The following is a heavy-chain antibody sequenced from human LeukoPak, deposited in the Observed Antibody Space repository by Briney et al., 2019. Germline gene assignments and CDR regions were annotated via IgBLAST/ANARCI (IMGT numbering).Heavy chain of an antibody. CDR2: IIAIFGTA. V-gene: IGHV1-69*05. D-gene: IGHD3-10*01. J-gene: IGHJ3*02. CDR1: GGTFSSYA. Sequence: SVKVSCKXSGGTFSSYAISWVRQAPGQGLEWMGRIIAIFGTANYSQKFQGRVTITTDESTSTAYMELSSLRSEDTAVYYCARGGGYYGSGSDIWGQGTMVTVSS. CDR3: ARGGGYYGSGSDI.